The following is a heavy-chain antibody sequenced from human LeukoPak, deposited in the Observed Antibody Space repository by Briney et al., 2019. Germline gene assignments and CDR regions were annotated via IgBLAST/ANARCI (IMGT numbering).Heavy chain of an antibody. J-gene: IGHJ4*02. V-gene: IGHV1-69*01. CDR2: IIPIFGTA. CDR3: ARGRDGYNLDSY. D-gene: IGHD5-24*01. Sequence: SVKVSCRASGGTFSSYAISWVRQAPGQGLEWMGGIIPIFGTANYAQKFQGRVTITADESTSTAYMELSSLRSEDTAVYYCARGRDGYNLDSYWGQGTQVTVSS. CDR1: GGTFSSYA.